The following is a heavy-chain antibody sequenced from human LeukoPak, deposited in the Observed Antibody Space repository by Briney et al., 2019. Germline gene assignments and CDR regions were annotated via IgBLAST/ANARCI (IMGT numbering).Heavy chain of an antibody. CDR1: GYSISSGYY. CDR3: VRDYNRNDFYGDYRYLQH. D-gene: IGHD4-17*01. J-gene: IGHJ1*01. Sequence: PSETLSLTCTVSGYSISSGYYWGWIRQSPGKGLEWIGSIYHSGSTYYNPSLKSRVTISVDTSKNQFSLKLSSVTAADAAVYYCVRDYNRNDFYGDYRYLQHWGQGTLVTVSS. CDR2: IYHSGST. V-gene: IGHV4-38-2*02.